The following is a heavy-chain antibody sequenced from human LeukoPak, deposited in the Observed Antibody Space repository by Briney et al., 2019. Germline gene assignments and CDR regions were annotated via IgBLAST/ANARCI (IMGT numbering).Heavy chain of an antibody. CDR2: ISSSRTSK. V-gene: IGHV3-48*01. CDR1: GFTFSNYS. Sequence: GGSLRLSCVVSGFTFSNYSMNWVRQAPGKGLEWVSYISSSRTSKYYADSVKGRFTIPRDSAKNSLYLQMNTLRVEDTAVYYCARSWGAAYYYYMDVWGKGTTVTVSS. J-gene: IGHJ6*03. CDR3: ARSWGAAYYYYMDV. D-gene: IGHD3-16*01.